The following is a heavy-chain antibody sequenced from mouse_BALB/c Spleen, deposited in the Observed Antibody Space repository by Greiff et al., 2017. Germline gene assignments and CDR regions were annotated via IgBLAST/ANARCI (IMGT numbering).Heavy chain of an antibody. D-gene: IGHD2-4*01. CDR2: IRNKANGYTS. CDR1: GFTFTDYY. V-gene: IGHV7-3*02. J-gene: IGHJ4*01. Sequence: DVKLVESGGGLVQPGGSLRLSCATSGFTFTDYYMSWVRQPPGKALEWLGFIRNKANGYTSEYSASVKGRFTISRDNSQSILYLQMNTLRAEDSATYYCARNLYDYDVTVYAMDYWGQGTSVTVSS. CDR3: ARNLYDYDVTVYAMDY.